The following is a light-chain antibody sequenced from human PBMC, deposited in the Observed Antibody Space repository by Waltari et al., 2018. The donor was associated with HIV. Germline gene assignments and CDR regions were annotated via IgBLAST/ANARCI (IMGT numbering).Light chain of an antibody. V-gene: IGLV2-14*03. CDR3: SSYTSSSTLEV. CDR2: DVS. J-gene: IGLJ2*01. CDR1: SSDVGGYTY. Sequence: QSALTQPASVSGSPGQSITISCTGTSSDVGGYTYGPWYQQHPGKAPKLMIYDVSNRPSGVSNRFSGSKSGNTASLTISGLQAEDEADYYCSSYTSSSTLEVFGGGTKLTVL.